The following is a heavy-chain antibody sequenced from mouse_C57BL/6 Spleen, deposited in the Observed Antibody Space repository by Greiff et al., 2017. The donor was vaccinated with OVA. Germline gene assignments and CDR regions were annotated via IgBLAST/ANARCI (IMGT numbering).Heavy chain of an antibody. D-gene: IGHD4-1*01. CDR1: GYTFTDYY. V-gene: IGHV1-82*01. CDR2: LYPGDGDT. Sequence: QVQLQQSGPELVKPGASVKISCKASGYTFTDYYMNWVKQRPGKGLEWIGRLYPGDGDTNYNGKFKGKATLTADKSSSTAYMQLSSLTSEDSAVYVCARALPWEEGLAYWGQGTLVTVSA. J-gene: IGHJ3*01. CDR3: ARALPWEEGLAY.